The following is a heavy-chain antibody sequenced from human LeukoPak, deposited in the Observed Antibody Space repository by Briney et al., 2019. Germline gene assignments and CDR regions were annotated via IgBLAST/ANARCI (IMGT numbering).Heavy chain of an antibody. D-gene: IGHD6-13*01. CDR2: IIPIFGTA. CDR1: GGTFSSYA. CDR3: ARTQKAMYSSSWYGDDAFDI. Sequence: ASVKVSCKASGGTFSSYAISWVRQAPGQGLEWMGGIIPIFGTANYAQKFQGRVTITADKSTSTAYMELSSLRSEDTAVYYCARTQKAMYSSSWYGDDAFDIWGQGTMVTVSS. V-gene: IGHV1-69*06. J-gene: IGHJ3*02.